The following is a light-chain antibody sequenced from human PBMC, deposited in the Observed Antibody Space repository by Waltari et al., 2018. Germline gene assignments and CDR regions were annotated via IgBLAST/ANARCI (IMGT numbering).Light chain of an antibody. CDR2: RNN. J-gene: IGLJ3*02. CDR1: SSNIGSNY. Sequence: QSVLTQPPSASGTPGQRVTISCSGSSSNIGSNYVYWYQQLPGTAPKPPNDRNNERPSGVPDRFSGSKSGTSASLAIGGLRSEDEADYYCAAWDDSLSGPVFGGGTKLTVL. V-gene: IGLV1-47*01. CDR3: AAWDDSLSGPV.